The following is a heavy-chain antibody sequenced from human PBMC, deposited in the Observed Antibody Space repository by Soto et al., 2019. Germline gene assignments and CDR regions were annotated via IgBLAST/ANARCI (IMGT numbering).Heavy chain of an antibody. J-gene: IGHJ4*02. Sequence: QVQLQESGPGLVKPSETLSLTCTVSGGSISSYYWSWIRQPPGKGLEWIGYIYYSGSTNYNPSLKSRVTISVDTSKNQFSLKLSSVTAADTAVYYCARERGRYGGNFVYFDYWGQGTLFTVSS. D-gene: IGHD2-21*02. CDR3: ARERGRYGGNFVYFDY. V-gene: IGHV4-59*01. CDR2: IYYSGST. CDR1: GGSISSYY.